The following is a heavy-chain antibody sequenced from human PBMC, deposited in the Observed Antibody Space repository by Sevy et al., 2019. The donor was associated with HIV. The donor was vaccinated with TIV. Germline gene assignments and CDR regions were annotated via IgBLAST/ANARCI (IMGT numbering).Heavy chain of an antibody. CDR2: ISYDGSNK. CDR3: ARGGITMVRRVKNWFDP. D-gene: IGHD3-10*01. Sequence: GGSLRLSCAASGFTFSSYAMHWVRQAPGKGLEWVAVISYDGSNKYYADSVKGRFTISRDNSKNTLYLQMNSLRAEDTAVYYCARGGITMVRRVKNWFDPWGQGTLVTVSS. J-gene: IGHJ5*02. CDR1: GFTFSSYA. V-gene: IGHV3-30-3*01.